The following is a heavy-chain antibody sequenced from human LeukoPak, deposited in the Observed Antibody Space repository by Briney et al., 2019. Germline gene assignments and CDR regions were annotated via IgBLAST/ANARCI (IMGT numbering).Heavy chain of an antibody. D-gene: IGHD3-3*01. V-gene: IGHV3-21*01. J-gene: IGHJ2*01. CDR2: ISSSSSYI. Sequence: GGSLRLSCAASGFTFSSYSMNWVRQAPGKGLEWVSSISSSSSYIYYADSVKGRFTISRDNAKNSLYLQMNSLRAEDTAVYYCARDPYYDFWSGYRYFDLWGRGTLVTVSS. CDR3: ARDPYYDFWSGYRYFDL. CDR1: GFTFSSYS.